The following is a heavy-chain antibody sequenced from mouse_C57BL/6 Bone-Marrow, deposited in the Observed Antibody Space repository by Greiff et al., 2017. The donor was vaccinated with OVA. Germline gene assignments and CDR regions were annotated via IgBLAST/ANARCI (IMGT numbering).Heavy chain of an antibody. CDR2: FTMYSDAT. Sequence: LQQSGAELVRPGSSVKLSCKDSYFAFMARAMHWVKQRPGHGLEWIGSFTMYSDATEYSENFKGKATLTANTSSSTAYMELSSLTSEDSAVYYCARAHKDYYYAMDYWGQGTSVTVSS. J-gene: IGHJ4*01. D-gene: IGHD3-1*01. CDR1: YFAFMARA. V-gene: IGHV1-49*01. CDR3: ARAHKDYYYAMDY.